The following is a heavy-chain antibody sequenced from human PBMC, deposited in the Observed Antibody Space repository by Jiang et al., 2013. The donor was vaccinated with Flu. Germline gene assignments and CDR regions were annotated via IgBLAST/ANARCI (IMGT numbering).Heavy chain of an antibody. V-gene: IGHV4-39*01. D-gene: IGHD3-10*01. CDR3: AKLSRFGEIFGYFDY. J-gene: IGHJ4*02. CDR2: IYYSGDT. Sequence: TCTVSGGSISISSYYWGWIRQPPGKGLEWIGNIYYSGDTYYNPSLKSRVTISVDTSKNQFSLKLSSVTAADTAVYYCAKLSRFGEIFGYFDYWGQGILVTVSS. CDR1: GGSISISSYY.